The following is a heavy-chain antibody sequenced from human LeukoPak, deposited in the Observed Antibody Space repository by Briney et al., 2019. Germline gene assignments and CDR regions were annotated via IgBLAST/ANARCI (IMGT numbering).Heavy chain of an antibody. V-gene: IGHV3-48*01. Sequence: PGGSLRLSCAASGFTFSSYSMNWVRQAPGKGLEWVSYISTGGSTIYYADSVKGRFTISRDNAKNSLYLQMNSLRAEDTAVYYCARDGYSSGWYLGPPNFDYWGQGTLVTVSS. CDR1: GFTFSSYS. CDR3: ARDGYSSGWYLGPPNFDY. J-gene: IGHJ4*02. D-gene: IGHD6-19*01. CDR2: ISTGGSTI.